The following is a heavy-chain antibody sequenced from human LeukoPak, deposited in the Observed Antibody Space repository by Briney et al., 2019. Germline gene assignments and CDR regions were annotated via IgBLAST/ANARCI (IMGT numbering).Heavy chain of an antibody. J-gene: IGHJ4*02. D-gene: IGHD6-19*01. CDR3: ARRSGIAVAGAFDY. V-gene: IGHV3-23*01. Sequence: GGSLRLSCAASGFTFSNYAMRWVRQAPGKGLEWASGISGSGDSTYYADSVKGWFTISRDNSKNTLYLQMNSLRAEDTAVYYCARRSGIAVAGAFDYWGQGTLVTVSS. CDR1: GFTFSNYA. CDR2: ISGSGDST.